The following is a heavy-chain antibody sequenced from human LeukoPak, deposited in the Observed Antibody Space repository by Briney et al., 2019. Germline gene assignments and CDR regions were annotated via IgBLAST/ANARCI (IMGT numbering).Heavy chain of an antibody. J-gene: IGHJ4*02. D-gene: IGHD3-22*01. Sequence: GGSLRLSCAASGFTFSSYGMHWGREAPGKGLEWVAVISYDGSKKYYADSVKGRFTISRDNSKNTLYLQMNSLRAEDTAVYYCARPYYDSSGYYHFWGQGTLVTVSS. CDR3: ARPYYDSSGYYHF. CDR2: ISYDGSKK. V-gene: IGHV3-30*03. CDR1: GFTFSSYG.